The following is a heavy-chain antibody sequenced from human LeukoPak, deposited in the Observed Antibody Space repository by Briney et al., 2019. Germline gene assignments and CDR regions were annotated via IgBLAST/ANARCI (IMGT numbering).Heavy chain of an antibody. J-gene: IGHJ4*02. CDR2: IRSKAYGGTT. V-gene: IGHV3-49*03. CDR1: GFTFGDYA. Sequence: GGSLRLSCTASGFTFGDYAMSWFRQAPGKGLEWVGFIRSKAYGGTTEYAASVKGRFTISRDDSKNTLYLRMNSLKTEDTAVYYCTTLYSYGNYWGQGTLVTVSS. CDR3: TTLYSYGNY. D-gene: IGHD5-18*01.